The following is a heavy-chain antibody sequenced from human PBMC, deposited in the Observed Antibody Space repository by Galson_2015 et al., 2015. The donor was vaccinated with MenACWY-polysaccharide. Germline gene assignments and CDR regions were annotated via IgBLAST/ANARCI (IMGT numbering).Heavy chain of an antibody. Sequence: SLRLSCAASGFTFGSYAMGWVRQAPGKGLEWVSSIGGSGLTTFYAESAKGRFTISRDNAQNILSLQMNSLRADDTARYFCAKVTEMASSRRPFDVWGQGTMVT. CDR2: IGGSGLTT. J-gene: IGHJ3*01. V-gene: IGHV3-23*01. CDR3: AKVTEMASSRRPFDV. CDR1: GFTFGSYA. D-gene: IGHD5-24*01.